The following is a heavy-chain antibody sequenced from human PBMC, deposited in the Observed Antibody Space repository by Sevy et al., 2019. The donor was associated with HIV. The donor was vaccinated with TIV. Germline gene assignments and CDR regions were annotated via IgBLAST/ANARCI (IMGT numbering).Heavy chain of an antibody. CDR1: GFTFSSYT. CDR2: ISSSSSYI. J-gene: IGHJ4*02. D-gene: IGHD3-16*02. Sequence: GRSLRLSYAVSGFTFSSYTMIWVRQAPGKGLEWVSSISSSSSYIYYADSVKGRFTISRDNAKNSLYLQMNSLRAEDTAVYYCAREEEDYVWGTSRDLTFFDYWGQGTLVTVSS. CDR3: AREEEDYVWGTSRDLTFFDY. V-gene: IGHV3-21*01.